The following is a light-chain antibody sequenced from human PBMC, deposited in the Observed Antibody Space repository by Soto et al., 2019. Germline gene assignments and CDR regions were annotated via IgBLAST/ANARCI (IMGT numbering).Light chain of an antibody. J-gene: IGKJ3*01. CDR1: RSVSSY. Sequence: EVVLTQSPATLSLSPGERATLSCRASRSVSSYLAWYQQKPGQAPRLLVYDASNRATGIPARFSGSGSGTDFTLTISSLEPEDFAVYYCHQRSNWPPTFGPGTKVDIK. CDR3: HQRSNWPPT. V-gene: IGKV3-11*01. CDR2: DAS.